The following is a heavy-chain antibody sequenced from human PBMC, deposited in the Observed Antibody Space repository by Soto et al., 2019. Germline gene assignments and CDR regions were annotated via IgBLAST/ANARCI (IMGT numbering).Heavy chain of an antibody. V-gene: IGHV4-34*01. Sequence: KASETLSLTCAVYGGSFSGYYWSWIRQPPGKGLEWIGEINHSGSTNYNPSLKSRVTISVDTSKNQFSLKLSSVTAADTAVYYCARGGITIFGVVIRYYFDYWGQGTLVTVSS. J-gene: IGHJ4*02. CDR2: INHSGST. CDR3: ARGGITIFGVVIRYYFDY. D-gene: IGHD3-3*01. CDR1: GGSFSGYY.